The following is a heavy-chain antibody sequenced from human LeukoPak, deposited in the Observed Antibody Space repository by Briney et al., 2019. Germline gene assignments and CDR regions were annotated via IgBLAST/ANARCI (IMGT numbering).Heavy chain of an antibody. V-gene: IGHV3-21*01. CDR3: ARGSIAVAGTYVY. CDR1: GFTFSSYS. J-gene: IGHJ4*02. CDR2: ISSSSSYI. D-gene: IGHD6-19*01. Sequence: GGSLRLSCAASGFTFSSYSMNWVRQAPGKGLEWVSSISSSSSYIYYADSVKCRFTISRDNAKNSLYLQMNSLRAEDTAVYYFARGSIAVAGTYVYWGQGTLVTVSS.